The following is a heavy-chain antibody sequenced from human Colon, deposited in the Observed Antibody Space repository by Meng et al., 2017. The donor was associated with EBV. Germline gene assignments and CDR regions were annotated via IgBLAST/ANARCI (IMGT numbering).Heavy chain of an antibody. CDR2: INPNSGGA. J-gene: IGHJ2*01. CDR1: AYTFAGYD. Sequence: VQLVQSGAEVKKPGASVKVSCKASAYTFAGYDMHWVRQAPGQGLEWMGRINPNSGGANYAQKFQGRVTMTRDTSISTAYMELSRLRSDDTAVYYCAREGLVGDLRYFDLWGRGTLVTVSS. D-gene: IGHD3-16*01. V-gene: IGHV1-2*06. CDR3: AREGLVGDLRYFDL.